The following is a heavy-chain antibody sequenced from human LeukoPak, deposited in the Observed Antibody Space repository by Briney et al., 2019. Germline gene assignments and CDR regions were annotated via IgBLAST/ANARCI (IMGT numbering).Heavy chain of an antibody. D-gene: IGHD3-9*01. CDR2: IFPGDSDT. CDR3: ARQEGGNFDWLNYYYYMDV. J-gene: IGHJ6*03. V-gene: IGHV5-51*01. CDR1: GYRFTNYW. Sequence: GESLKISCKGSGYRFTNYWIAWVRQMPGKGLEWMGSIFPGDSDTRYDPSFQAQVTISADESISTAYLQWSTLQASDTAMFYCARQEGGNFDWLNYYYYMDVWGNGTTVTVSS.